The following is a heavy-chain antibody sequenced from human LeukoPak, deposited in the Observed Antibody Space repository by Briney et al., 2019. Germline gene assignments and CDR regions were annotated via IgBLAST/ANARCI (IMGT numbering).Heavy chain of an antibody. Sequence: PGRSLRLSCAASGFTFSSYGMHWVRQAPGKGLEWVAVIWYDGSNKYYADSVKGRFTISRDNSKNTLYLQMNSLRAEDTAVYYCAKSSSYGYSYFDYWGQGTLVTVSS. V-gene: IGHV3-33*06. CDR1: GFTFSSYG. D-gene: IGHD5-18*01. J-gene: IGHJ4*02. CDR3: AKSSSYGYSYFDY. CDR2: IWYDGSNK.